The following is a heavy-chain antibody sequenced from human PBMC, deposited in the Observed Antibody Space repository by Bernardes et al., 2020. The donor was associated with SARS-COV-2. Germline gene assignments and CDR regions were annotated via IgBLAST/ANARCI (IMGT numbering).Heavy chain of an antibody. D-gene: IGHD3-3*01. CDR1: GCSIRSDGYY. V-gene: IGHV4-31*03. CDR3: GRMSTITIFGVVITNWFDP. CDR2: IYYSGIT. Sequence: SETLCLTCTVSGCSIRSDGYYWIWHLQHKGQGLEWIGYIYYSGITYYNPYLKSRVTISVDTTKNQYCLKLSSVTDADTAVYYYGRMSTITIFGVVITNWFDPWGQGTLVTVSS. J-gene: IGHJ5*02.